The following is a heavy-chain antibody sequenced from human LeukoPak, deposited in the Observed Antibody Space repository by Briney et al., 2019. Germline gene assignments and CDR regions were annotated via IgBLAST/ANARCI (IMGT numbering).Heavy chain of an antibody. CDR1: GFTFSSYG. CDR3: ARVAGVVTHFDY. CDR2: IWYDGSNK. Sequence: GGSLRLSCAASGFTFSSYGMHWVRQAPGKGLEGVAVIWYDGSNKYYADSVKGRFTISRDNSKNTLYLQMNSLRAEDTAVYYCARVAGVVTHFDYWGQGTLVTVSS. J-gene: IGHJ4*02. V-gene: IGHV3-33*01. D-gene: IGHD3-3*01.